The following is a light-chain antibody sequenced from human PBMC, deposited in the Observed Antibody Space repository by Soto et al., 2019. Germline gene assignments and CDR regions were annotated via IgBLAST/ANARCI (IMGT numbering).Light chain of an antibody. V-gene: IGKV1-5*03. Sequence: DIQMTQSPSTLSASVGDRVTVTCRASQSVSNWLAWYQQRPGQAPNLLIYKASSLESGDPSRLSGSGSGTELTLTISGLKPDDFSTYYCQHYYSYPFPFGRGTKVEIK. CDR2: KAS. CDR1: QSVSNW. CDR3: QHYYSYPFP. J-gene: IGKJ4*01.